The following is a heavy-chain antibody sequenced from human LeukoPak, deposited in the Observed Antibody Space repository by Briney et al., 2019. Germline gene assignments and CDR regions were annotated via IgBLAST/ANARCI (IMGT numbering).Heavy chain of an antibody. V-gene: IGHV1-69*05. CDR1: GGTFISYA. D-gene: IGHD3-3*01. J-gene: IGHJ6*03. CDR2: IIPIFGTA. CDR3: AGEYYDFWSGYRSNYYYYMDV. Sequence: SVKVSCKASGGTFISYAISWVRQAPGQGLEWMGGIIPIFGTANYAQKFQGRVTITTDESTSTAYMELSSLRSEDTAVYYCAGEYYDFWSGYRSNYYYYMDVWGKGTTVTVSS.